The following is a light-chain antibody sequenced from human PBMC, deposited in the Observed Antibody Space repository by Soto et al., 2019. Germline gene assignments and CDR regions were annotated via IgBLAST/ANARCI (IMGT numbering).Light chain of an antibody. CDR2: GNN. V-gene: IGLV1-40*01. J-gene: IGLJ2*01. Sequence: QSVLTQTPSGSGAPGQRVTISCTGSSSNIGAGYDVHWYQQLPGTAPKLLIYGNNNRPSGVPDRFSGYKSGTSAPLAINGLQAYDAADYYCQSYDSSLSGSVFGGGTKLTVL. CDR3: QSYDSSLSGSV. CDR1: SSNIGAGYD.